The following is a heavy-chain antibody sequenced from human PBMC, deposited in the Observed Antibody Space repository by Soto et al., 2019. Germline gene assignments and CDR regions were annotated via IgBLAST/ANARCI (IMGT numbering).Heavy chain of an antibody. CDR2: IYSNGRT. J-gene: IGHJ4*02. V-gene: IGHV3-66*01. CDR1: GFSVSRDY. CDR3: ARGVIGGTGDRFGF. D-gene: IGHD2-21*02. Sequence: EVQLVESGGGLVQPGGSRRLSCAVSGFSVSRDYMSWVRQAPGKSLEWVSVIYSNGRTYYADSVKGRFTISRDNSQNTLYLQMNSLRVEDTAVYYCARGVIGGTGDRFGFWGQGTLVTVSS.